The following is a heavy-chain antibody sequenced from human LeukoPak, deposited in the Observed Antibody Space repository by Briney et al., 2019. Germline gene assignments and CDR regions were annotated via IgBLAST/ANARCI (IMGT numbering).Heavy chain of an antibody. D-gene: IGHD3-22*01. V-gene: IGHV3-21*01. CDR1: GFTFSSYS. Sequence: GGSLRLSCAASGFTFSSYSMNWVRQAPGKGLEWVSSICSSSSYIYYADSVKGRFTISRDNAKNSLYLQMNSLRDEDTAVYYCARVAYYYDSSGYQYYFDYWGQGTLVTVSS. CDR2: ICSSSSYI. CDR3: ARVAYYYDSSGYQYYFDY. J-gene: IGHJ4*02.